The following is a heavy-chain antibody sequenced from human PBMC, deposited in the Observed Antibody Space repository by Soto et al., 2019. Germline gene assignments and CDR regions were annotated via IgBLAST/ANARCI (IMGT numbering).Heavy chain of an antibody. D-gene: IGHD6-19*01. CDR3: AREVGGSGWYGGNY. CDR1: GYTFNSYG. Sequence: QVQLVQSGAEVKKPGASVKVSCKASGYTFNSYGISWVRQAPGQGFEWMGWISPYNGNTNYAQKLQGRVIMTTDISTSTAYMELRRLRFDDTAVYYCAREVGGSGWYGGNYWGQGTLVTVSS. V-gene: IGHV1-18*01. J-gene: IGHJ4*02. CDR2: ISPYNGNT.